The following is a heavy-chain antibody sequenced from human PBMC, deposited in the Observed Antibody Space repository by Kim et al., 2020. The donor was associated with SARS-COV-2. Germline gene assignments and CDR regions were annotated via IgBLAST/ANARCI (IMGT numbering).Heavy chain of an antibody. J-gene: IGHJ4*02. CDR3: ARVKFGAFGPRPIDY. CDR1: GYSFTSYW. CDR2: IDPSDSYT. V-gene: IGHV5-10-1*01. Sequence: GESLKISCKGSGYSFTSYWISWVRQMPGKGLEWMGRIDPSDSYTNYSPSFQGHVTISADKSISTAYLQWSSLKASDTAMYYCARVKFGAFGPRPIDYWGQGTLVTVSS. D-gene: IGHD3-16*01.